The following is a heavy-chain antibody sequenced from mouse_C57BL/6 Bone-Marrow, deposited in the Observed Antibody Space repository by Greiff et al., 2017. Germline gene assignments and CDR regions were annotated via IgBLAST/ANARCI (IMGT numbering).Heavy chain of an antibody. CDR2: IWSDGST. CDR3: ARHGIYDGYYGFAY. CDR1: GFSLTSYG. D-gene: IGHD2-3*01. V-gene: IGHV2-6-1*01. Sequence: QVQLQQSGPGLVAPSQSLSITCTVSGFSLTSYGVHWVRQPPGKGLEWLVVIWSDGSTTYNSALKSRLSISKDNSKSQVFLKMNSLQTDDTAMYYCARHGIYDGYYGFAYWGQGTLVTVSA. J-gene: IGHJ3*01.